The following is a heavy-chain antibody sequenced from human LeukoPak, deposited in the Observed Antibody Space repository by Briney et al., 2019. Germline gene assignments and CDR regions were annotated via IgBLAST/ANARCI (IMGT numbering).Heavy chain of an antibody. J-gene: IGHJ4*02. V-gene: IGHV1-18*01. CDR1: GYTFTNYG. Sequence: ASVKVSCTASGYTFTNYGISWVRQAPGQGLEWMGWISAYNGNTNYAQNFQGRVTLTTDTSTGTVYIELRSLRSDDTAVYYCAKVHYMGATLPSPFDYWGQGTLVTVSS. CDR2: ISAYNGNT. CDR3: AKVHYMGATLPSPFDY. D-gene: IGHD1-26*01.